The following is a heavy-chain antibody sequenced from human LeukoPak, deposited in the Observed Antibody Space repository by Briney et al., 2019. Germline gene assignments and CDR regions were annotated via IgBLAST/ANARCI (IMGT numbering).Heavy chain of an antibody. Sequence: GGSLRLSCAASGFTFSSYDMHWVRQATGKGLEWVSAIGTAGDTYYPGSVKGRFTISRDNAKNSLYLQMNSLRAEDTAVYYCAREVRGASSNIYFQHWGQGTLVTVSS. D-gene: IGHD3-10*01. CDR3: AREVRGASSNIYFQH. V-gene: IGHV3-13*01. CDR2: IGTAGDT. J-gene: IGHJ1*01. CDR1: GFTFSSYD.